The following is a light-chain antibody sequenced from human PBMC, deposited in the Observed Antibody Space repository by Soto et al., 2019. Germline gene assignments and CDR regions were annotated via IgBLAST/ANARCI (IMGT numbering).Light chain of an antibody. Sequence: DIQMTQSPSSLSASVGDRVTITCRASQSINTYLNWYQQKPGKAPKLLIYAASSLQSGVPSRFTGSGSGADFTLTISSLQPEDFATYYCQQSYSTPIFTFGPGTKVDIK. CDR2: AAS. CDR1: QSINTY. V-gene: IGKV1-39*01. J-gene: IGKJ3*01. CDR3: QQSYSTPIFT.